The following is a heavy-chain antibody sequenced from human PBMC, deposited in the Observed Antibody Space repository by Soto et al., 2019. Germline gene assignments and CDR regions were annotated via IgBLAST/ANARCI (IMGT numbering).Heavy chain of an antibody. CDR2: IYHSGMT. D-gene: IGHD4-17*01. CDR1: GGSISTGGYY. V-gene: IGHV4-31*03. J-gene: IGHJ3*02. CDR3: ATVRWELNDAFDI. Sequence: QVQLQESGPGLVKPSQTLSLTCTVSGGSISTGGYYWSWIRQHPGRGLEWIGYIYHSGMTFSNPSLQSRVAISIATSENQFSLKLSSVTAADTAVYYCATVRWELNDAFDIWGHGTMVSVSS.